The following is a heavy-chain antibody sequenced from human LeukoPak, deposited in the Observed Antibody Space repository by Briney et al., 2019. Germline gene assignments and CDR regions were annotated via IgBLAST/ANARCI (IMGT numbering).Heavy chain of an antibody. D-gene: IGHD1-14*01. J-gene: IGHJ6*03. CDR3: ARGDRNSYYYMDV. CDR2: IYSGGST. CDR1: GFTVSRNY. Sequence: GGSLRLSCAASGFTVSRNYMSWVRQAPGKGLEWVSVIYSGGSTYYADSVKGRFTISRGKSKKTLSLQMNSLRAEDTAVYYCARGDRNSYYYMDVWGKGTTVTVSS. V-gene: IGHV3-53*01.